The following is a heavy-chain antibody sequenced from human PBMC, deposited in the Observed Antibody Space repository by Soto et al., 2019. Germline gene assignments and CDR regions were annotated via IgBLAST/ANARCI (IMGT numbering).Heavy chain of an antibody. CDR1: GGSFTSNNW. Sequence: SETLSLTCAVSGGSFTSNNWWTWVRQPPGQGLEWIGEIYRTGSTNYKPSLKSRVTISLDKSENQFSLKVTSLTAADTAVYYCASRDPGTSVDYWGQGTLVTVSS. CDR2: IYRTGST. CDR3: ASRDPGTSVDY. V-gene: IGHV4-4*02. J-gene: IGHJ4*02. D-gene: IGHD1-7*01.